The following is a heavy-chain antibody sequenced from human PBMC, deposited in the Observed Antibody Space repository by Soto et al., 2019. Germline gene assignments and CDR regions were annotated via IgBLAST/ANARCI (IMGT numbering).Heavy chain of an antibody. CDR3: ARDIHTRSSSWHFDP. CDR1: GGSISSYY. Sequence: QVQLQESGPGLVKPSETLSLTCTVSGGSISSYYWSWIRQPPGKGLEWIGYIDYSGRTNYNPSLKSRVTISVDTSKNQCSLKLSSVTAADTAVYYCARDIHTRSSSWHFDPWGQGTLVTVSS. CDR2: IDYSGRT. D-gene: IGHD6-13*01. V-gene: IGHV4-59*01. J-gene: IGHJ5*02.